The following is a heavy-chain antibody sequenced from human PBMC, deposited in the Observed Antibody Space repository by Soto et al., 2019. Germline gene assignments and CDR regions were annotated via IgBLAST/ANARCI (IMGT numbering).Heavy chain of an antibody. CDR3: ARDWFRYSSSSGGYWFDP. CDR2: IWYDGSNK. D-gene: IGHD6-6*01. V-gene: IGHV3-33*01. Sequence: GGSLRLSCAASGFTFSSYGMHWVRQAPGKGLEWVAVIWYDGSNKYYADSVKGRFTISRDNSKNTLYLQMNSLRAEDTAVYYCARDWFRYSSSSGGYWFDPWGQGTLVTVSS. J-gene: IGHJ5*02. CDR1: GFTFSSYG.